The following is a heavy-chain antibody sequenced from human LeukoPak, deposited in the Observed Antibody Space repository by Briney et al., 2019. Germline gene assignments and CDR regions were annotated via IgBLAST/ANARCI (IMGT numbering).Heavy chain of an antibody. CDR1: GFTFSSYS. J-gene: IGHJ4*02. V-gene: IGHV3-21*01. CDR3: ARPRGGKVVVAATDY. Sequence: RGSLRLSCAASGFTFSSYSVNSVRQSPGKGREGGSAIGSSSSYIYYADSVKGRFTISRDNAKNSLYLQMNSLRAEDTAVYYCARPRGGKVVVAATDYWGQGTLVTVSS. CDR2: IGSSSSYI. D-gene: IGHD2-15*01.